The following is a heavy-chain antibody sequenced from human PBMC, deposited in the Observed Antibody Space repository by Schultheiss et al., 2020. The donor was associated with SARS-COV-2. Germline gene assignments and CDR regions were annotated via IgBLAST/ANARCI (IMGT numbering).Heavy chain of an antibody. CDR3: TGASKWFILYYFDY. J-gene: IGHJ4*02. Sequence: GESLKISCAASGFTFSSYSMNWVRQAPGKGLEWVSRIDTDGSTTSYADSVKGRFTISRDNAKNTLYLQMNRLRAEDTAVYYCTGASKWFILYYFDYWGQGTLVTVSS. CDR2: IDTDGSTT. V-gene: IGHV3-74*01. D-gene: IGHD3-22*01. CDR1: GFTFSSYS.